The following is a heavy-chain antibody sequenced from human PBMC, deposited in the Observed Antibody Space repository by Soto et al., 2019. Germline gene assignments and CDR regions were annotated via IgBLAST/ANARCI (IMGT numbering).Heavy chain of an antibody. J-gene: IGHJ4*02. CDR3: AILAGNFDY. Sequence: QVQLVESGGGVVQPGRSLRLSCAASGFTLSSYGMHWVRQAPGKGLEWVAVIWYDGSNKYYADSVKGRFTISRDNSKNTLYLQMNSLRAEDTAVYYCAILAGNFDYWGQGTLVTVSS. D-gene: IGHD6-13*01. CDR1: GFTLSSYG. CDR2: IWYDGSNK. V-gene: IGHV3-33*01.